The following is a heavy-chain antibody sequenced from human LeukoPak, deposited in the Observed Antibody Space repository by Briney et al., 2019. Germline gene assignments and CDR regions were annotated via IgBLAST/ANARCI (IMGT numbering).Heavy chain of an antibody. D-gene: IGHD4-17*01. Sequence: ASVKVSCKASGGTFSSYAISWVRQAPGQGLEWMGGIIPIFGTANYAQKFQGRVTITADKSTNTAYMELSSLRSEDTAVYYCASEHGDYGSYFDYWGQGTLVTVSS. CDR2: IIPIFGTA. V-gene: IGHV1-69*06. CDR1: GGTFSSYA. CDR3: ASEHGDYGSYFDY. J-gene: IGHJ4*02.